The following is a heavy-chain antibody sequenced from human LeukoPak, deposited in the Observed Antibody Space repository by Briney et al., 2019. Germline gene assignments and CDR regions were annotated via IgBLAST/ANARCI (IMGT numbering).Heavy chain of an antibody. J-gene: IGHJ5*02. Sequence: QPGRSLRLSCAASGYTFSSYGMHWVRQAPGKGLEWGAVISYDGSNKYYADSVKGRFTISRDNSKNTLYLQMNSLRAEDTAVYYCAILLWFGEFKRPTSNNWFDPWGQGTLVTVSS. CDR3: AILLWFGEFKRPTSNNWFDP. V-gene: IGHV3-30*03. D-gene: IGHD3-10*01. CDR1: GYTFSSYG. CDR2: ISYDGSNK.